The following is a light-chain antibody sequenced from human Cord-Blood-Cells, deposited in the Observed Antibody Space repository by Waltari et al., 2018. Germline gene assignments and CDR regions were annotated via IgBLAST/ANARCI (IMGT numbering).Light chain of an antibody. J-gene: IGKJ3*01. CDR2: WAS. CDR1: QSVLYSSNNKNY. Sequence: IVMTQSPDSLAVSLGERATINCKPSQSVLYSSNNKNYLAWYQQKPGQPPKLLIYWASTRESGVPDRFSGSGSGTDFTLTISSLQAEDVAVYYCQQYYSTPFTFGPGTKVDIK. V-gene: IGKV4-1*01. CDR3: QQYYSTPFT.